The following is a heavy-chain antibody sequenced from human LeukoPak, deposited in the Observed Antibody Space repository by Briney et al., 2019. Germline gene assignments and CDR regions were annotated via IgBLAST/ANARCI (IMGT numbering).Heavy chain of an antibody. CDR2: IYYSGST. D-gene: IGHD2-15*01. CDR3: ASTHCRGGSCYPFDY. V-gene: IGHV4-59*01. Sequence: SETLSLTCTVSGGSISSYYWSWIRQPPGKGLEWIGYIYYSGSTNYNPSLKSRVTISVDTSKNQFSLKLSSVTAADTAVYYCASTHCRGGSCYPFDYWGQGTLVTVSS. J-gene: IGHJ4*02. CDR1: GGSISSYY.